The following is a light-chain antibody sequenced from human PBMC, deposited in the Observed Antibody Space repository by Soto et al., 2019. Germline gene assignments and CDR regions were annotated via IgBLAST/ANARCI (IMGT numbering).Light chain of an antibody. Sequence: QSALTQPASVSGSPGQSITISCTGTSSDVGGYNYVSWYQQHPGKAPKLMIYEVSNRPSGVSNRFSGSKSGNTASLTISGLQAEDEVDYYCSSYTSSSIDYVFGTGTKGTVL. CDR2: EVS. CDR3: SSYTSSSIDYV. J-gene: IGLJ1*01. V-gene: IGLV2-14*01. CDR1: SSDVGGYNY.